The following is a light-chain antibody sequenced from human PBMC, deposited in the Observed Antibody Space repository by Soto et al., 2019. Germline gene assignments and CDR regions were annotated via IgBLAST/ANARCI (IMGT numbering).Light chain of an antibody. CDR2: DAS. J-gene: IGKJ4*01. CDR1: QSLSTS. V-gene: IGKV3-11*02. CDR3: QQRINWPLT. Sequence: IVLTQSPATLSLSPGERATLSCRASQSLSTSLAWYQQKPGQAPSLLIYDASNRATGIPARFSGTGSGRDFTLTISSLEPEDSAIYYCQQRINWPLTFGGGTKVEIK.